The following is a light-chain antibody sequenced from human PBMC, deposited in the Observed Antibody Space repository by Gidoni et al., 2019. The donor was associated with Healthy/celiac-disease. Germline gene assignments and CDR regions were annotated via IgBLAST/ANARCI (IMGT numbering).Light chain of an antibody. CDR3: QQPGGA. Sequence: DIVMTQSPDSLAVSLGERATINCKSSQSVLYSSNNKNYLAWYQQKPGQPPKLLIYWASTRESGVPDRFSGSGSGTDFTLTISSLQAEDGAVYYWQQPGGAFXQXTKLEIK. CDR1: QSVLYSSNNKNY. J-gene: IGKJ2*01. V-gene: IGKV4-1*01. CDR2: WAS.